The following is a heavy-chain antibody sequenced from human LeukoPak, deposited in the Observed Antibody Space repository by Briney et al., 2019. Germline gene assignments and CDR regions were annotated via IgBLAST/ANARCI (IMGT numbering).Heavy chain of an antibody. CDR2: IIPILGIA. CDR1: GGTFSSYA. V-gene: IGHV1-69*04. CDR3: ARDPKVGATTNWFDP. Sequence: SVKVSCKASGGTFSSYAISWVRQAPGQGLEWMGRIIPILGIANYAQKFQGRVTITADKSTSTAYMELSSLRSEDTAVYYCARDPKVGATTNWFDPWGQGTLVTVSS. J-gene: IGHJ5*02. D-gene: IGHD1-26*01.